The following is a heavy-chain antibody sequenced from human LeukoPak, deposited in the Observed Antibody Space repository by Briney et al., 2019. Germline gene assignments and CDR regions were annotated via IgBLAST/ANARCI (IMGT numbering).Heavy chain of an antibody. D-gene: IGHD5-18*01. J-gene: IGHJ5*02. CDR1: GGSISSYY. CDR2: ISYSGRT. CDR3: ARKWGYSYGNRFKNWFDP. V-gene: IGHV4-59*01. Sequence: SETLSLTCTVSGGSISSYYWSWIRQPPGQGLEWIGYISYSGRTNYNPSLKSRVTISVDTSKNHFSLKLSSVTAADTAVYYCARKWGYSYGNRFKNWFDPWGQGTLVTVSS.